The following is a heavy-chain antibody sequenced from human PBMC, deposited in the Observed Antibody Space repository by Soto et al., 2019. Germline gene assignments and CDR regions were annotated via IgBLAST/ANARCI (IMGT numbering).Heavy chain of an antibody. J-gene: IGHJ4*02. V-gene: IGHV1-18*01. CDR1: GYGFTTYG. Sequence: QVHLVQSGAEVKKPGASVKVSCKGSGYGFTTYGITWVRQAPGQGLEWMAWSSAHNGNTNYAQKLPGRVTVTRDTSTSTAYMELRSLRSDDTAVYYCARGRYGDYWGQGALVTVSS. CDR3: ARGRYGDY. D-gene: IGHD1-1*01. CDR2: SSAHNGNT.